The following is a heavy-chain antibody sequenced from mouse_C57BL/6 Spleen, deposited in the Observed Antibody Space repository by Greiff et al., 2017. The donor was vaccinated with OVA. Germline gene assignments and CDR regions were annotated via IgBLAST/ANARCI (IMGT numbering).Heavy chain of an antibody. CDR3: SSRPGSNYPGKKAMDY. D-gene: IGHD1-1*01. J-gene: IGHJ4*01. CDR2: IDPSDSYT. V-gene: IGHV1-69*01. CDR1: GYTFTSYW. Sequence: QVQLQQPGAELVMPGASVKLSCKASGYTFTSYWMHWVKQRPGQGLEWIGEIDPSDSYTNYNQKFKGKSTLTVDKSSSTAYMQLSSLTSEDSAVYYGSSRPGSNYPGKKAMDYWGQGTSVTVSS.